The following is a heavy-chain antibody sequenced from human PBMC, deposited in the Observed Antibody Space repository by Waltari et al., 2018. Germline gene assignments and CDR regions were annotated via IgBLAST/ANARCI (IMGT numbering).Heavy chain of an antibody. V-gene: IGHV1-2*06. CDR1: GYIFINYF. CDR2: LNWMNGGP. CDR3: TLSFNVNASNI. J-gene: IGHJ6*02. D-gene: IGHD2-15*01. Sequence: QVQLEQSGAEVRNHGASVKVSCKASGYIFINYFMHWVRQAPGQGLEWIGRLNWMNGGPYDARKLQCRVTMTRDTSLNTAYLELTGLRSDDMAIYYGTLSFNVNASNIWGPWTRVTASS.